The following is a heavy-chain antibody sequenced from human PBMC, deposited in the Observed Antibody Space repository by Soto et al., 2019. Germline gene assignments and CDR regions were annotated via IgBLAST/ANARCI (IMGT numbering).Heavy chain of an antibody. J-gene: IGHJ4*02. CDR2: ISDSSSTI. CDR3: ARDDLPYYDDSSGYHFDY. CDR1: GFTFSTYN. D-gene: IGHD3-22*01. Sequence: EVQLVESGGGLVQPGGSLRLSCAASGFTFSTYNMNWVRQAPGKGLEWVSYISDSSSTIHYAASVKGRFTISRENAKNSLYLHMNSLRAEDTAVYYCARDDLPYYDDSSGYHFDYWGLGARVTVSS. V-gene: IGHV3-48*01.